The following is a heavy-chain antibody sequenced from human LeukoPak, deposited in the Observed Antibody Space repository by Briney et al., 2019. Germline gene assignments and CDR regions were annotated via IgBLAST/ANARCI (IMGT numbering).Heavy chain of an antibody. J-gene: IGHJ4*02. CDR2: IWADASNK. Sequence: GGSLRLSCAASGFTFSNYGMHWVRQAPGKEVEGVAVIWADASNKYYGDSVKGRFTISRDNSKNTLYLQMSTLRVEDTAVYYCVRDGAAAGWDYDYWGQGILVTVSS. V-gene: IGHV3-33*01. D-gene: IGHD6-13*01. CDR1: GFTFSNYG. CDR3: VRDGAAAGWDYDY.